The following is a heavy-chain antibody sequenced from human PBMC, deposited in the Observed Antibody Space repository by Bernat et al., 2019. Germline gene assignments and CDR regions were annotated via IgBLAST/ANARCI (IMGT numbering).Heavy chain of an antibody. Sequence: QVQLVESGGGVVQPGRSLRLPCAASGFTFSSYGMHWVRQAPGKGLEWVAVISNDGRNKYYADSVKDRLTISRDNSQNTLYLQMNSLRVEDTAVYYCAKERDSSNWYGGGFDYWGQGTLVTVSS. CDR2: ISNDGRNK. CDR3: AKERDSSNWYGGGFDY. J-gene: IGHJ4*02. V-gene: IGHV3-30*18. D-gene: IGHD6-13*01. CDR1: GFTFSSYG.